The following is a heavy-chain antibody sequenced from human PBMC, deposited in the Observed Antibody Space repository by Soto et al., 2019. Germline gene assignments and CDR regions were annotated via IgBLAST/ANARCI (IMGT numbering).Heavy chain of an antibody. Sequence: SVKVSCKASGYTFTSYGISWVRQAPGQGLEWMGWISAYNGNTNYAQKLQGRVTMTTDTSTSTAYMELRSLRSDDTAVYYCARDQSSGQIDYYYGMDVWGQGTTVTVSS. D-gene: IGHD3-22*01. J-gene: IGHJ6*02. V-gene: IGHV1-18*01. CDR1: GYTFTSYG. CDR3: ARDQSSGQIDYYYGMDV. CDR2: ISAYNGNT.